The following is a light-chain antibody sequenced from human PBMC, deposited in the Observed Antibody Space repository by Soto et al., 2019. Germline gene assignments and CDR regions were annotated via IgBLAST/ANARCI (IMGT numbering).Light chain of an antibody. J-gene: IGLJ1*01. CDR2: DVS. Sequence: QSALTQPASVSGSPGQSITISCTGTSSDVGGYNYVSWYQQHPGKAPKLMIYDVSNRPSGVSNRFSGSKSGNTASLTISGLQAEDEADYYCSSYTSSSTLFFGPGTKFPVL. CDR1: SSDVGGYNY. CDR3: SSYTSSSTLF. V-gene: IGLV2-14*01.